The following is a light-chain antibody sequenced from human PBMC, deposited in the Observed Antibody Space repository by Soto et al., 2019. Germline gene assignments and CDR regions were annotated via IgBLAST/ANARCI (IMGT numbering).Light chain of an antibody. V-gene: IGLV2-14*03. Sequence: QSVLTQPASVSGSPGQSITISCTGTSSDVGRYNYVSWYQQYPGRAPKLIIFDVTNRPSGVSPRFSGSKSGNTASLTISGLQAADEADHYCNSYTGTSARYAFGTGTKVTVL. J-gene: IGLJ1*01. CDR2: DVT. CDR1: SSDVGRYNY. CDR3: NSYTGTSARYA.